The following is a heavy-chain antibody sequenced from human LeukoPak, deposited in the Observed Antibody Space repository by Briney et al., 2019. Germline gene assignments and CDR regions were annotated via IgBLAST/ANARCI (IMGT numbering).Heavy chain of an antibody. J-gene: IGHJ4*02. CDR3: AIMHGYYDGSGFWVQ. CDR1: GFTFSSNA. Sequence: GGSLRLSCAASGFTFSSNAMSWVRQAPGKGLEWVSFISPSGDRTSNADSVEGRFTISRDNTRNTLYLKMNSLRDEDTGVYYCAIMHGYYDGSGFWVQWGQGTLVTVSS. V-gene: IGHV3-23*01. D-gene: IGHD3-22*01. CDR2: ISPSGDRT.